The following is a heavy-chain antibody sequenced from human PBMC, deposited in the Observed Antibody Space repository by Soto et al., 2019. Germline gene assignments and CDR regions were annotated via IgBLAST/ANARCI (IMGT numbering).Heavy chain of an antibody. CDR2: ISSSSSYI. CDR1: GFTFSSYS. CDR3: ARDSSSTPDY. V-gene: IGHV3-21*01. Sequence: EVQLVESGGGLVKPGGSLRLSCAASGFTFSSYSMNWVRQAPGKGLEWVSSISSSSSYIYYADSVKGRLTISRDNAKNSLYLQMNSLRAEDMAVYYCARDSSSTPDYWGQGTLVTVSS. J-gene: IGHJ4*02. D-gene: IGHD6-6*01.